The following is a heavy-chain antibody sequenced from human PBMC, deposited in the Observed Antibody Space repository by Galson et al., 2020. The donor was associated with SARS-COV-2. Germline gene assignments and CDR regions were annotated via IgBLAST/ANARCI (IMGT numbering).Heavy chain of an antibody. V-gene: IGHV4-59*13. J-gene: IGHJ4*02. Sequence: SETLSLTCSVSGASISDNYWSWIRQPPGKGLEWIGYISDSGLTNFNPSVKSGVTISRDTSNNQFFLQLSSVTAADTAVYYCARGGSSSPGNFASWGQGTLVTVSA. CDR1: GASISDNY. D-gene: IGHD6-6*01. CDR2: ISDSGLT. CDR3: ARGGSSSPGNFAS.